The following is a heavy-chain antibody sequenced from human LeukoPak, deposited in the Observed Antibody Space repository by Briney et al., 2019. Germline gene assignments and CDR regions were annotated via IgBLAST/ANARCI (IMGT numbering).Heavy chain of an antibody. CDR3: ASGSGSRDY. Sequence: GGSLRLSCSATGFTFVTHTMNWVRQAPGKGLEWVSYISFTSKYIYYADSVKGRFTISRDNAKNSLYLQLNSLRAEDTAVYYCASGSGSRDYWGQGTLVTVSS. V-gene: IGHV3-21*04. D-gene: IGHD1-26*01. CDR2: ISFTSKYI. J-gene: IGHJ4*02. CDR1: GFTFVTHT.